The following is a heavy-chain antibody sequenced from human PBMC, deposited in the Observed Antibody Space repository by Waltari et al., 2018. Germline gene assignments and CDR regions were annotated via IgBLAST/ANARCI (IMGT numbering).Heavy chain of an antibody. CDR1: GYTFSNFG. J-gene: IGHJ4*02. CDR3: ARGGGPRTVVAPPFDH. Sequence: QVQLVQSGDEVKIPGASVKVSCKASGYTFSNFGINWVRQAPGQGLEWMGWISGYSGDANYVQSLQGRVTMTTDTSTSTAYLELRGLRSDDTAVYYCARGGGPRTVVAPPFDHWGQGTLVTVSS. CDR2: ISGYSGDA. D-gene: IGHD3-22*01. V-gene: IGHV1-18*01.